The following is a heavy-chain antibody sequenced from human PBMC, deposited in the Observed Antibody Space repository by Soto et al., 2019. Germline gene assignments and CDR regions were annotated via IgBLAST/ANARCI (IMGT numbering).Heavy chain of an antibody. CDR2: ISNDGSST. D-gene: IGHD6-13*01. J-gene: IGHJ4*02. V-gene: IGHV3-74*01. Sequence: EVQLVESGGGLVQPGGSLRLSCAASGFPFGDNWMHWVRQAPGKGLVWVSRISNDGSSTTYADSVRGRFTVSRDNAKNTLYLQMNSLRAEDTAVYYCARDQTGITTAGGGRIDHWGQGTLVTVSS. CDR3: ARDQTGITTAGGGRIDH. CDR1: GFPFGDNW.